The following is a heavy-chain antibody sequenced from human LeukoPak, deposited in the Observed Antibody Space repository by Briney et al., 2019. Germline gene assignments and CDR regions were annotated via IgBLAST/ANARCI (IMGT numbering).Heavy chain of an antibody. CDR3: GRDPNGDYVGAFEF. V-gene: IGHV3-23*01. D-gene: IGHD4-17*01. CDR1: GFNFPSYA. J-gene: IGHJ3*01. CDR2: IGGSGTYA. Sequence: PGRSLRLSCVASGFNFPSYAMTWVRLTPGKGLEWVASIGGSGTYARYADSVRGRFTVSRDNSKDTLYLQMDSLRAEDTAFYYCGRDPNGDYVGAFEFWGQGTLVSVSS.